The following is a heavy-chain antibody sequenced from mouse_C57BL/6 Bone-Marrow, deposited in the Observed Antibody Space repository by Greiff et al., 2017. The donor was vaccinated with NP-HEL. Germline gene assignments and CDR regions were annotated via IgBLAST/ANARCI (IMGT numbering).Heavy chain of an antibody. CDR1: GYTFTSYW. D-gene: IGHD3-3*01. V-gene: IGHV1-52*01. CDR2: IDPSDSET. Sequence: QVQLQQPGAELVRPGSSVKLSCKASGYTFTSYWMHWVKQRPIQGLEWIGNIDPSDSETHYNQKFKDKATLTVDKSSSTAYMQLSSLTSEDSAVYYCARLRAFSSYAMDYGGQGTSVTVSS. CDR3: ARLRAFSSYAMDY. J-gene: IGHJ4*01.